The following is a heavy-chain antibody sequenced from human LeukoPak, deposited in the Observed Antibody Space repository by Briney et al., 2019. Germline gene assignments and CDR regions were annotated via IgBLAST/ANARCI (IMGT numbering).Heavy chain of an antibody. J-gene: IGHJ4*02. Sequence: PWGSLRLSFAASGFTVISYYMSWVRQAPAQGLEWVSLIYSGGSNKYADSVKGRFTISRDNSKNTLYLQMNSLRAEDTAIYYCARGLNTYDSSGFYFLWGQGTLVTVSS. V-gene: IGHV3-53*01. CDR3: ARGLNTYDSSGFYFL. CDR2: IYSGGSN. D-gene: IGHD3-22*01. CDR1: GFTVISYY.